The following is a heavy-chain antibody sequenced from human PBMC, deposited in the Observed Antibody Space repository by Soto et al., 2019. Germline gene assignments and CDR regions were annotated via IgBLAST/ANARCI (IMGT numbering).Heavy chain of an antibody. V-gene: IGHV1-69*02. J-gene: IGHJ4*02. CDR2: IIPILGIA. D-gene: IGHD3-10*01. CDR1: GCTFSSYT. CDR3: ARAKGSGSYYTPPDY. Sequence: SVKVSCKASGCTFSSYTISWVRQAPGQGLEWMGRIIPILGIANYAQKFQGRVTITADKSTSTAYMELSSLRSEDTAVYYCARAKGSGSYYTPPDYWGQGTLVTVSS.